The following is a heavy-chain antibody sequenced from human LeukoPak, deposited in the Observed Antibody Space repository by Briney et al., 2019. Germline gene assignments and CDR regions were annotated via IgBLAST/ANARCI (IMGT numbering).Heavy chain of an antibody. D-gene: IGHD6-13*01. J-gene: IGHJ6*03. Sequence: GGSLRLSCAASGFTFSSYWMSWVRQAPGKGLEWVSYISSSSFKIGYADSVKGRFTISRDNSKNSLYLQMDSLRVEDTAVYYCVRDPSYGSSWYYYMDVWGKGTTVTVSS. CDR3: VRDPSYGSSWYYYMDV. CDR1: GFTFSSYW. V-gene: IGHV3-48*04. CDR2: ISSSSFKI.